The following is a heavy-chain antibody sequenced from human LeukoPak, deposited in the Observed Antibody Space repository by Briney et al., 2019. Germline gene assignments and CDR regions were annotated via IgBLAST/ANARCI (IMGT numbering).Heavy chain of an antibody. CDR2: IYTSGST. Sequence: PSETLSLTCTVSGGSISSYYWSWIRQPPGKGLEWIGYIYTSGSTNYNPSLKSQVTMSVDTSKNQFSLKLSSVTAADTAVYYCARDLWSGYDGNWFDPWGQGTLVTVSS. J-gene: IGHJ5*02. D-gene: IGHD5-12*01. CDR3: ARDLWSGYDGNWFDP. V-gene: IGHV4-4*09. CDR1: GGSISSYY.